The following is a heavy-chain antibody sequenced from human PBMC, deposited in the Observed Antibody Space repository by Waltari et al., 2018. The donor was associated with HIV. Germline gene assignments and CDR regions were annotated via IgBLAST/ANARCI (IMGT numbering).Heavy chain of an antibody. CDR3: ARGPMYNWFDP. Sequence: EVQLVESGGGLVQPGRSLRLSCAAQGFPFADYAMHWVRQAPGKGLEWVSSISWNSVRITYADSVRGRFTVSRDNAKNYLYLQMNSLRPDDTAFYYCARGPMYNWFDPWGQGSLVTVSS. D-gene: IGHD3-10*01. CDR1: GFPFADYA. J-gene: IGHJ5*02. CDR2: ISWNSVRI. V-gene: IGHV3-9*01.